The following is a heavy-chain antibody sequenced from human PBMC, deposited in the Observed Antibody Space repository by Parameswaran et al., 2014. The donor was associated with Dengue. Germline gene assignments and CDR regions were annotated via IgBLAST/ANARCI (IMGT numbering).Heavy chain of an antibody. Sequence: RWIRQPPGKGLEWVSAISGSGGSTYYADSVKGRFTISRDNSKNTLYLQMNSLRAEDTAVYYCAKDNWNYDYWGQGTLVTVSS. V-gene: IGHV3-23*01. CDR2: ISGSGGST. J-gene: IGHJ4*02. D-gene: IGHD1-7*01. CDR3: AKDNWNYDY.